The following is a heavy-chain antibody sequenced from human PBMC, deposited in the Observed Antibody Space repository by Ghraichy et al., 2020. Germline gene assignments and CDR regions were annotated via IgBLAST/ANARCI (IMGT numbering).Heavy chain of an antibody. CDR2: ISGSGGST. V-gene: IGHV3-23*01. D-gene: IGHD6-19*01. J-gene: IGHJ4*02. CDR1: GFTFSSYA. Sequence: GGSLRLSCAASGFTFSSYAMSWVRQAPGKGLEWVSAISGSGGSTYYADSVKGRFTISRDNSKNTLYLQMNSLRAEDTAVYYCAKRRIRQWLVLSNYYFDYWGQGTLVTVSS. CDR3: AKRRIRQWLVLSNYYFDY.